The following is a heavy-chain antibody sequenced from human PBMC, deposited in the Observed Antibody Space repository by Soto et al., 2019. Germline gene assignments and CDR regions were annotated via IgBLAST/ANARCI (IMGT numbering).Heavy chain of an antibody. CDR2: ISWNSGSI. D-gene: IGHD6-13*01. CDR3: AKEIAAAGSAGGEFDY. CDR1: GFTFDDYA. V-gene: IGHV3-9*01. J-gene: IGHJ4*02. Sequence: GGSLRLSCAASGFTFDDYAMHWVRQAPGKGLEWVSGISWNSGSIGYADSVKGRFTISRDNAKNSLYLQMNSLRAEDTALYYCAKEIAAAGSAGGEFDYWGQGTLVTVSS.